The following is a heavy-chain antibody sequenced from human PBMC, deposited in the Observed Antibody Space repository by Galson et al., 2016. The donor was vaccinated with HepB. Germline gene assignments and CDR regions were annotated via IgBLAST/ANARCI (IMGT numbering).Heavy chain of an antibody. CDR2: IYYGGST. J-gene: IGHJ4*02. CDR3: AREPALDY. CDR1: GVSITDHY. V-gene: IGHV4-59*11. Sequence: ETLSLTCSVSGVSITDHYWGWIRQPPGKALEWIAYIYYGGSTNHNPSLKSRVTISLDTSKSQVSLRLSSVTAADTAVYYCAREPALDYWGQGTLVTVSS.